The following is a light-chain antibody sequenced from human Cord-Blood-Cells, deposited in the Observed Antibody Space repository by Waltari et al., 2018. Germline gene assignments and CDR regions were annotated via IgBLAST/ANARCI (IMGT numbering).Light chain of an antibody. CDR1: QSLLHSNGYNY. Sequence: DIVRTQSPFSLPVTPGEPASIFYRSSQSLLHSNGYNYLDWYLQKPGQSPQLLIYLGSNRASGVPDRFSGSGSGTDFTLKISRVEAEDVGVYYCMQALQTPYTFGQGTKLEIK. CDR3: MQALQTPYT. V-gene: IGKV2-28*01. CDR2: LGS. J-gene: IGKJ2*01.